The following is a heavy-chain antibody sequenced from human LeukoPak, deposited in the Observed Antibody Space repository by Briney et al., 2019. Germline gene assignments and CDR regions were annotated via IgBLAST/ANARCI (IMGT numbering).Heavy chain of an antibody. CDR2: IYTSGST. V-gene: IGHV4-4*07. CDR1: GGSISSYY. D-gene: IGHD2-15*01. CDR3: ARAVVVEESDAFDI. Sequence: PSETLSLTCTVSGGSISSYYWSWIRQPAGKGLEWIGRIYTSGSTNYNPSLKSRVTISVDTSKNQFSLKLSSVTAADTAVYYCARAVVVEESDAFDIWGQGTMVTVSS. J-gene: IGHJ3*02.